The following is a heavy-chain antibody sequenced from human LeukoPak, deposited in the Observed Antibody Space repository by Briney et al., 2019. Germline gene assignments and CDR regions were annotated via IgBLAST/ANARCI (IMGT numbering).Heavy chain of an antibody. CDR1: GFTFSNYW. D-gene: IGHD6-13*01. CDR2: ISSDGSST. J-gene: IGHJ4*02. CDR3: ARDSIVADVDFDY. V-gene: IGHV3-74*01. Sequence: GASLRLSCAASGFTFSNYWMHWVRQAPGKGLVWVSRISSDGSSTLYADSAKGRFTTSRDNAKNTLYLEMNSLRAEDTGVYYCARDSIVADVDFDYWGQGTLVTVSS.